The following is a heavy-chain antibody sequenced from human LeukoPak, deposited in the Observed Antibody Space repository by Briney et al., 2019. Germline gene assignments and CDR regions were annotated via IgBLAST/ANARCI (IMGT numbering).Heavy chain of an antibody. J-gene: IGHJ5*02. CDR2: FDPEDGET. CDR1: GYTLTELS. Sequence: ASVKVSCKVSGYTLTELSMHWVRQAPGKGLEWMGGFDPEDGETIYAQKFQGRVTMTEDTSTDTAYMELSSLRAEDTALYYCAKAGPHRYGDWFDPWGQGTLVTVSS. CDR3: AKAGPHRYGDWFDP. D-gene: IGHD4/OR15-4a*01. V-gene: IGHV1-24*01.